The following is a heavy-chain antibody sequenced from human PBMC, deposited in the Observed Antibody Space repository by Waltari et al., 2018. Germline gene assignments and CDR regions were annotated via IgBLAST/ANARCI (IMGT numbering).Heavy chain of an antibody. Sequence: QVQLVESGGGVVQPGRSLSLSCAASGFVFRTYAMHWARQAPGKGLEWVAVLSYDGSNKYYTDSLKGRFTISRDNSKNTMYLQMDSLRTDDTAVYYCARENRQWLAPEPYYFDYWGRGTLVTVTS. CDR3: ARENRQWLAPEPYYFDY. D-gene: IGHD6-19*01. V-gene: IGHV3-30*10. CDR1: GFVFRTYA. CDR2: LSYDGSNK. J-gene: IGHJ4*02.